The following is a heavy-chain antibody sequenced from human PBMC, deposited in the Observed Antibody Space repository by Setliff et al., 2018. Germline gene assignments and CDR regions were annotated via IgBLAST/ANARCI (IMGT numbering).Heavy chain of an antibody. D-gene: IGHD2-8*02. V-gene: IGHV4-38-2*01. CDR1: GYSISSGYY. J-gene: IGHJ4*02. CDR3: TVYNTGASKDHY. Sequence: SETLSLTCAVSGYSISSGYYWGWIRQPPGKGLEWIGSIYHSGSTYYNPSLKSRVTISVDTSKNQFSLKLSSVTAADTALYYCTVYNTGASKDHYWGQGTPVTVSS. CDR2: IYHSGST.